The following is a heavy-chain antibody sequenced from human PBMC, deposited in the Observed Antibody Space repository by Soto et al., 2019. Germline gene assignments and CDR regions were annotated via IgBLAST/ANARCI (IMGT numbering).Heavy chain of an antibody. V-gene: IGHV5-10-1*01. J-gene: IGHJ5*02. CDR3: ARRLDYDFGINWFDP. D-gene: IGHD3-3*01. Sequence: PGESLKISCKGSGYSFTSYWISWVRQMPGKGLEWMGRIDPSDSYTNYSPSFQGHVTISADKSISTAYLQWSSLKASDTAMYYCARRLDYDFGINWFDPWGQGTMVTVYS. CDR1: GYSFTSYW. CDR2: IDPSDSYT.